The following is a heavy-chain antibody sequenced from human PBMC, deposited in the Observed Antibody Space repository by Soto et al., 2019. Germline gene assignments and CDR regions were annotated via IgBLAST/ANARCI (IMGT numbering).Heavy chain of an antibody. J-gene: IGHJ4*02. V-gene: IGHV3-23*01. CDR3: AKDLLDILTGYYSGGHMGPDLFDY. CDR1: GFTFSSYA. Sequence: GGSLRLSCAASGFTFSSYAMSWVRQAPGKGLEWVSAISGSGGSTYYADSVKGRFTISRDNSKNTLYLQMNSLRAEDTAVYYCAKDLLDILTGYYSGGHMGPDLFDYWGQGTLVTVSS. D-gene: IGHD3-9*01. CDR2: ISGSGGST.